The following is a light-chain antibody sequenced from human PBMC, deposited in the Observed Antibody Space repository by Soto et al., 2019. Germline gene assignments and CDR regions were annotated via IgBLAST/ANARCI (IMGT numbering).Light chain of an antibody. CDR1: QDVLNNY. CDR3: QQYGSSGT. V-gene: IGKV3-20*01. Sequence: DIVLTQSPGTLSLSPGERATLSCRASQDVLNNYLAWFQQKPGQAPRLLISAISTRASGIPDRFSGSGSGTHFNLTISRLEPEDFAVYYCQQYGSSGTFGQGTKVDIK. J-gene: IGKJ1*01. CDR2: AIS.